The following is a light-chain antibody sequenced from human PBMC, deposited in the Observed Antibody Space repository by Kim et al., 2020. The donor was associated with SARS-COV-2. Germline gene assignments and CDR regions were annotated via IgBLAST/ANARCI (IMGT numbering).Light chain of an antibody. CDR1: QSVRSN. J-gene: IGKJ1*01. CDR3: QQYNNWPRT. V-gene: IGKV3-15*01. CDR2: GAS. Sequence: EIVMTQSPATLSVSPGERATLSCRASQSVRSNLAWYQQKPGQAPRLLIYGASTRATGIPARFSGSGSGTEFTLTISSLQSEAFAVYYCQQYNNWPRTFGQGTKVDIK.